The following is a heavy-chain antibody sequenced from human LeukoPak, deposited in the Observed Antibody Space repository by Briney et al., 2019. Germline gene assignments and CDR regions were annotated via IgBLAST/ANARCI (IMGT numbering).Heavy chain of an antibody. J-gene: IGHJ4*02. Sequence: GASVKLSCKASGYTLTNYYMHWVRQAPGPGLEWMGIINPSDGSTRYAEKFQGRVTKTRDTSASTVYMELSSLRYEDTAVYYCTREGKALKYFDYWGQGTLVTVSS. CDR1: GYTLTNYY. V-gene: IGHV1-46*01. CDR3: TREGKALKYFDY. CDR2: INPSDGST.